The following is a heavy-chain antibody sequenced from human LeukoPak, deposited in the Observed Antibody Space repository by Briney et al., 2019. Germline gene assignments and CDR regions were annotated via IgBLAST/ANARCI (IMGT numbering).Heavy chain of an antibody. CDR2: IYSGGSR. Sequence: GGSLRLSCAASGFTVSSNYMSWVRQAPGKGLEWVSVIYSGGSRYYADSVKGRFTISRDNSKNTLYLQMNSLRAEDTAVYYCAREPPYYYDSSGSERLYYFDYWGQGTLVTVSS. D-gene: IGHD3-22*01. CDR1: GFTVSSNY. CDR3: AREPPYYYDSSGSERLYYFDY. V-gene: IGHV3-66*01. J-gene: IGHJ4*02.